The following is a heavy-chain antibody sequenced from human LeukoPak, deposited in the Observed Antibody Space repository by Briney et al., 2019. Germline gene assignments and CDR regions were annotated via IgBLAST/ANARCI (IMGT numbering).Heavy chain of an antibody. CDR3: ARDRGESSSWYSYYYYYYMDV. J-gene: IGHJ6*03. Sequence: ASVKVSCKASGYTFTGYYMHWVRQAPGQGLEWMGWINPNSGGTNYAQKFQGRVTMTRDTSISTAYMELSRLRSDDTAVYYCARDRGESSSWYSYYYYYYMDVWGKGTTVTVSS. CDR2: INPNSGGT. V-gene: IGHV1-2*02. CDR1: GYTFTGYY. D-gene: IGHD6-13*01.